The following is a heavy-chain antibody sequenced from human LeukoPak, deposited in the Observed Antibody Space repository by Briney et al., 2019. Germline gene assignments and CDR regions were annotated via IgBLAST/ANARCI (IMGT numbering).Heavy chain of an antibody. CDR1: GGSISSHY. CDR3: ARITDAFDI. CDR2: IYYSGNT. Sequence: SETLSLTCTVSGGSISSHYWSWIRQPPGKGLEWIGYIYYSGNTNYNPSLKSRVTISVDTSKNQFSLKLSSVTAADTAVYYCARITDAFDIWGQGTMVTVSS. V-gene: IGHV4-59*11. J-gene: IGHJ3*02.